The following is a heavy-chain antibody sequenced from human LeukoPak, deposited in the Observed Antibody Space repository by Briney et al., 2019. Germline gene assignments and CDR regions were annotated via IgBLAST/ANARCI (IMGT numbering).Heavy chain of an antibody. CDR2: IYYSGST. D-gene: IGHD6-13*01. J-gene: IGHJ4*02. CDR3: ARLTRSAWYYFDY. Sequence: SETLSLTCTVSGGSISSYYWGWIRQPPGKGLEWIGSIYYSGSTYYNPSLKSRVTISVDTSKNQFSLKLNSVTAADTAVYYCARLTRSAWYYFDYWGQGTLVTVSS. V-gene: IGHV4-39*01. CDR1: GGSISSYY.